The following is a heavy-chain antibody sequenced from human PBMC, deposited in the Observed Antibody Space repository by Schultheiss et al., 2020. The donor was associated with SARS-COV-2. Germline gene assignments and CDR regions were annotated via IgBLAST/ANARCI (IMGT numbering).Heavy chain of an antibody. CDR2: IYYSGST. CDR3: ARELELRLALGPLLDY. J-gene: IGHJ4*02. D-gene: IGHD1-7*01. Sequence: SQTLSLTCTVSGGSISSSSYYWGWIRQPPGKGLEWIGSIYYSGSTYYNPSLKSRVTISVDTSKNQFSLKLSSVTAADTAVYYCARELELRLALGPLLDYWGQGTLVTVSS. V-gene: IGHV4-39*02. CDR1: GGSISSSSYY.